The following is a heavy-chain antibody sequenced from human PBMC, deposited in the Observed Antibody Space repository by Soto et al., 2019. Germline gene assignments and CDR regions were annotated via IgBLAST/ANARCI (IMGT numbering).Heavy chain of an antibody. CDR3: ARLVDYGDQHC. Sequence: SETLSLTCTVSGGSISSSSYYWGWIRQPPGKGLEWIGSIYYSGSTYYNPSLKSRVTISVDTSKNQFSLKLSSVTAADTAVYYCARLVDYGDQHCWDQGTLVTVSS. D-gene: IGHD4-17*01. CDR1: GGSISSSSYY. V-gene: IGHV4-39*01. CDR2: IYYSGST. J-gene: IGHJ4*02.